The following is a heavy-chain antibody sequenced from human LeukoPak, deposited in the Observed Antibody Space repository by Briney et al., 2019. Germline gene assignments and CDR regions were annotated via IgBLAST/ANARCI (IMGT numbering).Heavy chain of an antibody. Sequence: GGSLRLSCAASGFTFNSFNMNGVRQAPERGLEWVSSISSSGSYIYYADTMKGRLTISRDNAKNSLYLQMNSLRAEDTAVYYCAGAYRGSYYYFDLWGRGTLVTVSS. D-gene: IGHD3-22*01. CDR3: AGAYRGSYYYFDL. CDR1: GFTFNSFN. J-gene: IGHJ2*01. V-gene: IGHV3-21*01. CDR2: ISSSGSYI.